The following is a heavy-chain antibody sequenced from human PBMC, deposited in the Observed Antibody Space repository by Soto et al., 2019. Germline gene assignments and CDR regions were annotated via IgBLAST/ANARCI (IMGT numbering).Heavy chain of an antibody. Sequence: GGSLRLSCAASGFTFSNYGMHWVRQAPGKGLEWVAVIWYDGSDKYYADSVKGRFTISRDNSKNTLYLQMNSLRAEDTAVYYCARDLFDPRKIDLGGYYYYGMDVWGQGTTVTVS. CDR1: GFTFSNYG. V-gene: IGHV3-33*01. D-gene: IGHD3-16*01. J-gene: IGHJ6*02. CDR3: ARDLFDPRKIDLGGYYYYGMDV. CDR2: IWYDGSDK.